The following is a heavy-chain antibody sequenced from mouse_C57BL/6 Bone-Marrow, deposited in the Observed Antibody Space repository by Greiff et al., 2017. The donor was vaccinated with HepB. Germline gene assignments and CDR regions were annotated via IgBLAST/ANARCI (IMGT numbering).Heavy chain of an antibody. CDR3: ARYDLAWFAY. J-gene: IGHJ3*01. Sequence: VHLVESGAELARPGASVKLSCKASGYTFTSYGISWVKQRTGQGLEWIGEIYPRSGNTYYNEKFKGKATLTADKSSSTAYMELRSLTSEDSAVYFCARYDLAWFAYWGQGTLVTVSA. CDR2: IYPRSGNT. D-gene: IGHD2-3*01. V-gene: IGHV1-81*01. CDR1: GYTFTSYG.